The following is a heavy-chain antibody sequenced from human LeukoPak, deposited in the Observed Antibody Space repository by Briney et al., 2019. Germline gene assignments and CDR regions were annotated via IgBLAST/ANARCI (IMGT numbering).Heavy chain of an antibody. CDR3: ARDRSGLRFGDY. V-gene: IGHV1-69*01. J-gene: IGHJ4*02. CDR2: IIPIVDTA. Sequence: GASVKVSCKASGGTFSSYAISWVRQAPGQGLEWMGGIIPIVDTANYAQKFQGRVTITADESTSTAYMELSSLRSEDTAVYYCARDRSGLRFGDYWGQGTLVTVSS. D-gene: IGHD5-12*01. CDR1: GGTFSSYA.